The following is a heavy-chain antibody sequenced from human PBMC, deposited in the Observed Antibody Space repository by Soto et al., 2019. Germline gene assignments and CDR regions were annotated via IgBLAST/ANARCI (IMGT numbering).Heavy chain of an antibody. CDR1: GYTFTSYA. J-gene: IGHJ5*02. CDR3: ARVVGYYDSSGYYYLSENDWFDP. D-gene: IGHD3-22*01. CDR2: INAGNGNT. Sequence: ASVKVSCKASGYTFTSYAMHWVRQAPGQRREWMGWINAGNGNTKYSQKFQGRVTITRDTSASTAYMELSSLRSEDTAVYYCARVVGYYDSSGYYYLSENDWFDPWGQGTLVTVSS. V-gene: IGHV1-3*01.